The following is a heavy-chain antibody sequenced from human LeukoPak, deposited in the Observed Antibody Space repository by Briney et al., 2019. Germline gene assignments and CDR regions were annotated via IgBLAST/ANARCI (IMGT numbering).Heavy chain of an antibody. V-gene: IGHV4-39*07. D-gene: IGHD6-25*01. J-gene: IGHJ4*02. CDR1: GGSISSSSYY. CDR2: IYYSGST. Sequence: SETLSLTCTVSGGSISSSSYYWGWIRQPPGKGLEWIGSIYYSGSTYYNPSLKSRVTISVDTSKNQFSLKLSSVTAADTAVYYCARWRSGYPDLGLDYWGQGTLVTVSS. CDR3: ARWRSGYPDLGLDY.